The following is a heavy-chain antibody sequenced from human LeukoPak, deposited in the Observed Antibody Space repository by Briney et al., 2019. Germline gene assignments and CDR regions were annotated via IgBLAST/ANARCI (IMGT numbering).Heavy chain of an antibody. V-gene: IGHV1-18*01. J-gene: IGHJ4*02. D-gene: IGHD6-13*01. Sequence: ASVKVSCKASGYTFTSYGISWVRQAPGQGLEWMGWISAYNGNTNYAQKLQGRVTMTRDMSTSTVYMELSSLRSEDTAVYYCARESQGYSSSFPDYWGQGTLVTVSS. CDR2: ISAYNGNT. CDR1: GYTFTSYG. CDR3: ARESQGYSSSFPDY.